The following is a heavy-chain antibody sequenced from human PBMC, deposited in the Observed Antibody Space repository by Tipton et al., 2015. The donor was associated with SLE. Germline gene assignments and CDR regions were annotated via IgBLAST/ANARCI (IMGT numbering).Heavy chain of an antibody. J-gene: IGHJ3*02. Sequence: SLRLSCAASGFDFSSYSMHWVRQTTGKGLEYVSAISNNGGNPYYANSVKGRFTISRDNSKNTLHLQMNSLRAGDTAVYYCAREELLLDAFDICGHETMVTVSS. CDR3: AREELLLDAFDI. D-gene: IGHD2-21*02. CDR2: ISNNGGNP. V-gene: IGHV3-64*01. CDR1: GFDFSSYS.